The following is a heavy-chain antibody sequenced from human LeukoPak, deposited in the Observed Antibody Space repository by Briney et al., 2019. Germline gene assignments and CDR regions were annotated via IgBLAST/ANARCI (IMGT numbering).Heavy chain of an antibody. Sequence: ASVKVSCKASGGTFSSYAISWVRQAPGQGLEWMGWISAYNGNTNYAQKFQGRVTMTTDTSTSTAYMELRSLRSDDTAVYYCARDGSGSYYMRAYFDYWGQGTLVTVSS. CDR3: ARDGSGSYYMRAYFDY. CDR2: ISAYNGNT. CDR1: GGTFSSYA. D-gene: IGHD3-10*01. V-gene: IGHV1-18*01. J-gene: IGHJ4*02.